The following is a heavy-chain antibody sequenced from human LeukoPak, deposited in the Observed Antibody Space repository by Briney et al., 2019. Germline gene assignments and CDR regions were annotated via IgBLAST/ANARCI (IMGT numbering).Heavy chain of an antibody. Sequence: GGSLRLSCAASGFTFSDYYMSWIRQAPGKGREGAAYISSSVSTIYYAHSVKGRFTISRDNAKNSLYLQMNSLRAEDTAVYYCAREPDILTGYYKGWFDPWGQGTLVTVSS. V-gene: IGHV3-11*04. CDR1: GFTFSDYY. CDR2: ISSSVSTI. D-gene: IGHD3-9*01. CDR3: AREPDILTGYYKGWFDP. J-gene: IGHJ5*02.